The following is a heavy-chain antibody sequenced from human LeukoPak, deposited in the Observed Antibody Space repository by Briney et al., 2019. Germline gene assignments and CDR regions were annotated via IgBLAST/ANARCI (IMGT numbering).Heavy chain of an antibody. CDR2: INPTGGST. CDR1: GYTFTSYY. CDR3: ARAGYYYAMDV. Sequence: ASVKVSCKASGYTFTSYYMHWVRQAPGRGLEWMGIINPTGGSTSYAQKFQGRVIMTRDTSTSTVYMELSRLSSEDTAVYYCARAGYYYAMDVWGQGTTVTVSS. J-gene: IGHJ6*02. V-gene: IGHV1-46*01.